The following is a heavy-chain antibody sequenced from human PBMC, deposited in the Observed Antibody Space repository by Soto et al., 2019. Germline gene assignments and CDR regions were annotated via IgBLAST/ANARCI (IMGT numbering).Heavy chain of an antibody. CDR1: GYTFTTFW. Sequence: PGESLKISCKGSGYTFTTFWIGWVRQLPGKGLEWMGIIYPGDSDTRYSPSFRGQVTISADKSITTVSLQWSSLKASDTAMYYCPRLSHVYGDYVGAFDIWGQGTMVTVS. CDR3: PRLSHVYGDYVGAFDI. D-gene: IGHD4-17*01. CDR2: IYPGDSDT. J-gene: IGHJ3*02. V-gene: IGHV5-51*01.